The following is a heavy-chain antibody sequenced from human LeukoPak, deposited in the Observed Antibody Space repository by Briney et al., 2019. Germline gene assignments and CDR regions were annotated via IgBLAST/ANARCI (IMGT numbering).Heavy chain of an antibody. CDR1: GDIVSSNSAA. CDR3: AREAAGIAVAGTFDY. D-gene: IGHD6-19*01. CDR2: TYYRSKWYN. Sequence: SQTPSLTCAISGDIVSSNSAAWNWIRQSPSRGLEWLGRTYYRSKWYNDYAVSVKSRITINPDTSKNQFSLQLNSVTPEDTAVYYCAREAAGIAVAGTFDYWGQGTLVTVSS. J-gene: IGHJ4*02. V-gene: IGHV6-1*01.